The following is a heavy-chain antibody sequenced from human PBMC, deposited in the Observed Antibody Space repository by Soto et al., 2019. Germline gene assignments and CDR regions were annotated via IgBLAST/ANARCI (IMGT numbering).Heavy chain of an antibody. CDR1: GGSISSGGYC. CDR2: IYHSGTT. CDR3: ARAHYGDYGYGMDV. V-gene: IGHV4-30-2*01. Sequence: SETLSVTWSVSGGSISSGGYCWSWKRKTQGKGLEWIGYIYHSGTTYYNPSLKSRVIISVDRSKNQFSLKLSSVTAADTAVYYCARAHYGDYGYGMDVWGQGTTVTVS. J-gene: IGHJ6*02. D-gene: IGHD4-17*01.